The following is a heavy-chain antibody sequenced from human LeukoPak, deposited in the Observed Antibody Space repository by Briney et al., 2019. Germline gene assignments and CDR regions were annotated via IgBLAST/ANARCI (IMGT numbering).Heavy chain of an antibody. CDR1: GGSISSGPYY. Sequence: SETLSLTCTVSGGSISSGPYYWGWIRQPPGKGLEWIGNIYYGENTYYNPSLKSRVTISIDTSKNQFYLKLSSLTAADTAVYYCARRDDSSGYHKIFDYWGQGTRVAVSP. J-gene: IGHJ4*02. CDR2: IYYGENT. V-gene: IGHV4-39*01. D-gene: IGHD3-22*01. CDR3: ARRDDSSGYHKIFDY.